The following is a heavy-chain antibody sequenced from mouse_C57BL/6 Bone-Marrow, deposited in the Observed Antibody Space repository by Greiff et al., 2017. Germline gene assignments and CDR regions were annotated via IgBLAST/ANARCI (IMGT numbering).Heavy chain of an antibody. D-gene: IGHD2-5*01. CDR2: ISDGGSYT. Sequence: VNVVESGGGLVKPGGSLKLSCAASGFTFSSYAMSWVRQTPEKRLEWVATISDGGSYTYYPDNVKGRFTISRDNAKNNLYLQMSHLKSEDTAMYYCARDGDYYSNYEDAYWGQGTLVTVSA. CDR3: ARDGDYYSNYEDAY. V-gene: IGHV5-4*01. J-gene: IGHJ3*01. CDR1: GFTFSSYA.